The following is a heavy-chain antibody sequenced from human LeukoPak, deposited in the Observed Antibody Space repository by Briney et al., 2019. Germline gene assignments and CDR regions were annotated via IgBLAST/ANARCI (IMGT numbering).Heavy chain of an antibody. V-gene: IGHV4-4*07. CDR1: GGSISSYY. CDR3: ASGVKQQLGGYWFDP. D-gene: IGHD6-13*01. Sequence: RASETLSLTCTVSGGSISSYYWSWIRQPAGKGLEWIGRIYTSGSTNYNPSLKSRVTISVDTSKNQFSLKLSSVTAADTAVYYCASGVKQQLGGYWFDPWGQGTLVTVSS. CDR2: IYTSGST. J-gene: IGHJ5*02.